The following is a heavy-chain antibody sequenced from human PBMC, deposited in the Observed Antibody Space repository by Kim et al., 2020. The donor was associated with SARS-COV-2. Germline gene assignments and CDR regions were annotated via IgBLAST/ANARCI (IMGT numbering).Heavy chain of an antibody. CDR2: IYYSGST. D-gene: IGHD3-3*01. V-gene: IGHV4-31*03. Sequence: SETLSLTCTVSGGSISSGGYYWSWIRQHPGKGLEWIGYIYYSGSTYYNPSLKSRVTISVDTSKNQFSLKLSSVTAADTAVYYCARAMGGITNFGVVTLSAFDIWGQGTMVTVSS. CDR1: GGSISSGGYY. J-gene: IGHJ3*02. CDR3: ARAMGGITNFGVVTLSAFDI.